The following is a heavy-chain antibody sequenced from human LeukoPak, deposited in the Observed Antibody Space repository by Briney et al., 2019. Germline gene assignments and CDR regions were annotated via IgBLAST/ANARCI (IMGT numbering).Heavy chain of an antibody. CDR1: GVPFSSYS. V-gene: IGHV3-48*02. CDR3: ARDTVRSVLSS. D-gene: IGHD1-1*01. Sequence: GGSLRLSCAASGVPFSSYSMNWAREAPGRGVEWVSYISSSNAIYYAESVKGRFTISRDNAKNSLYLQMNSVRDEDTAVYYCARDTVRSVLSSWGQGTLVTVSS. CDR2: ISSSNAI. J-gene: IGHJ5*02.